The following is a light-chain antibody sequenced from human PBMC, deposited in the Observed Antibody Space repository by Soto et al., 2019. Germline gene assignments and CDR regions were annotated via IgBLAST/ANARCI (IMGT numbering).Light chain of an antibody. V-gene: IGKV4-1*01. CDR2: WAS. CDR3: QQYYSAPRT. Sequence: DIVMTQSPDSLAVCLGERATINCKSSQSVLYSSNNKNYLAWYQQKPGQPPKLLIYWASTRESGVPDRFSGSGSGTDFTLTISSLQAEDVAVYYCQQYYSAPRTFGQGTKV. CDR1: QSVLYSSNNKNY. J-gene: IGKJ1*01.